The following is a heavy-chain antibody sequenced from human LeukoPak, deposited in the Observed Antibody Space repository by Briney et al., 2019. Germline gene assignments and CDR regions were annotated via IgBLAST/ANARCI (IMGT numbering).Heavy chain of an antibody. CDR3: AGRYYGDDNFFDY. CDR1: GFTFSSYG. J-gene: IGHJ4*02. Sequence: PGGSLRLSCAASGFTFSSYGMHWVRQAPGKGLEWVAVISHDGSNKYYADSVKGRFTISRDNSKNTLYLQMNSLRAEDTAVYYCAGRYYGDDNFFDYWGQGTLVTVSS. D-gene: IGHD4-17*01. V-gene: IGHV3-30*03. CDR2: ISHDGSNK.